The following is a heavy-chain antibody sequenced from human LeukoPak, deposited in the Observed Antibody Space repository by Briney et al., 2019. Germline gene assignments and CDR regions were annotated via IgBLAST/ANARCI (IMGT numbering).Heavy chain of an antibody. CDR1: GFTVSSKY. Sequence: GGSLRHSCAASGFTVSSKYMSWVRQAPGKGLEWVSIFYSGGDSTYYVDSVKGRFTIPRDNSKNTLYLQMNNLRAEDTAVYYCARERYCGGDCYSFAFDVWGQGTMVTVSS. J-gene: IGHJ3*01. CDR2: FYSGGDST. V-gene: IGHV3-66*01. CDR3: ARERYCGGDCYSFAFDV. D-gene: IGHD2-21*02.